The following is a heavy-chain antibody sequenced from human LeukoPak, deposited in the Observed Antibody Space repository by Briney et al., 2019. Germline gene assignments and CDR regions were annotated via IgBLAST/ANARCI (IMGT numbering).Heavy chain of an antibody. CDR1: GFTFRTYG. J-gene: IGHJ6*02. CDR3: ARDTPGLPSNYYYGMDV. V-gene: IGHV3-33*01. D-gene: IGHD2-8*02. Sequence: PGGSLRLSCAASGFTFRTYGMHWVRQTPGKGLEWVAVIWYDGSNKYYADSVKGRFTISRDNSKNTLYLQMNSLRAEDTAVYYCARDTPGLPSNYYYGMDVWGQGTTVTVSS. CDR2: IWYDGSNK.